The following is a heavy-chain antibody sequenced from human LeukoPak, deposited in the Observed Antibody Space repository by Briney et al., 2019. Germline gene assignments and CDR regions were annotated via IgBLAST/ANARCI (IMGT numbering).Heavy chain of an antibody. CDR2: INTDGGSL. D-gene: IGHD3-22*01. CDR3: ARRINYYDSSGYYYVRYFDS. CDR1: GFTFSSYW. J-gene: IGHJ4*02. Sequence: GGSLRLSCAASGFTFSSYWMYWVRQAPGKGPVWVARINTDGGSLNYADSVKGRFTISRDNAKNTLYLQMNSLGAEDTAVYYCARRINYYDSSGYYYVRYFDSWGQGTLVAVSS. V-gene: IGHV3-74*01.